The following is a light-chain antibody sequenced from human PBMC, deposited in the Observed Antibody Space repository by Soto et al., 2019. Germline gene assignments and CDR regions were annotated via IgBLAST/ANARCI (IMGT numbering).Light chain of an antibody. J-gene: IGLJ2*01. CDR1: KLGDKY. Sequence: SYELTQPPSVSVSPGQTASITCSGAKLGDKYACWYQQKPGQSPVRVIYQDNKRPSGIPERFSGSNSGNTATLTITGTQAMDEADYYCQAWDSSTVVFGGGTKLTVL. V-gene: IGLV3-1*01. CDR2: QDN. CDR3: QAWDSSTVV.